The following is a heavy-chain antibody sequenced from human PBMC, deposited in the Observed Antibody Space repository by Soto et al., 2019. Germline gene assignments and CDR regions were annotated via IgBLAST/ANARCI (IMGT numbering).Heavy chain of an antibody. J-gene: IGHJ4*02. CDR3: ARSLVIAAAGTL. CDR1: GITFSSYA. V-gene: IGHV3-30*09. D-gene: IGHD6-13*01. Sequence: QVQLVESGGGVVQPGRSLRLSCAASGITFSSYAMHWVRQAPGKGLEWVAVISFDGSYTYYADSVKGRFAISRDNSKNTLYLQMNSLRTEDTAVYYCARSLVIAAAGTLWGQGTLVTVSS. CDR2: ISFDGSYT.